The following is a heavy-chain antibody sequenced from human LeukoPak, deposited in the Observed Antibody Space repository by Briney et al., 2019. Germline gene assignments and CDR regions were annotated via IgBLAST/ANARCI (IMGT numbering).Heavy chain of an antibody. CDR1: GFTDYA. D-gene: IGHD6-19*01. Sequence: GGSLRLSCVASGFTDYAIHWVRQAPGRVLEWVAVISYDGSNKYYADSVKGRFTISRDNSKNTLYLQMNSLRAEDTAVYYCARRSGIAVAGAFDYWSQGTLVTVSS. CDR3: ARRSGIAVAGAFDY. V-gene: IGHV3-30*04. CDR2: ISYDGSNK. J-gene: IGHJ4*02.